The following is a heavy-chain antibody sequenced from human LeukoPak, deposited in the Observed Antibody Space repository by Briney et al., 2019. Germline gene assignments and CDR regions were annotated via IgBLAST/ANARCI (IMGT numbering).Heavy chain of an antibody. D-gene: IGHD6-19*01. CDR1: GFTFSSYS. J-gene: IGHJ3*02. Sequence: GGSLRLSCAASGFTFSSYSMNWVRQAPGRGLEWVSSISSSSSYIYYADSVKGRFTISRDNSKNTLYLQMNSLRAEDTAVYYCARVSAVAGPHRGAFDIWGQGTMVTVSS. V-gene: IGHV3-21*04. CDR3: ARVSAVAGPHRGAFDI. CDR2: ISSSSSYI.